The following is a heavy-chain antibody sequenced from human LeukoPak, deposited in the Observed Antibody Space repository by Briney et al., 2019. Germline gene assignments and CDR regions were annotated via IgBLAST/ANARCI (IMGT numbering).Heavy chain of an antibody. V-gene: IGHV4-34*01. CDR3: ARGQGRGYYSGMDV. D-gene: IGHD3-10*01. CDR1: GGSFSGYY. Sequence: SETLSLTCAVYGGSFSGYYWGWIRQPPGKGREWIGEINHSGSTNYNPSLKSRATISVDTSKNQCSLKLSSGTAADAAVYYCARGQGRGYYSGMDVWGKGTTVTVSS. J-gene: IGHJ6*04. CDR2: INHSGST.